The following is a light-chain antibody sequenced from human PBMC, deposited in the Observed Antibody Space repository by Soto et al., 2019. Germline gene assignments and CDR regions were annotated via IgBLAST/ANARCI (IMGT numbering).Light chain of an antibody. CDR1: SGDIGGYDY. CDR2: EVT. Sequence: QSALTQPPSASGSPGQSVTISCTGTSGDIGGYDYVSWYQQHPGKAPKLMIYEVTKRPLGVPDRFSGSKSGNTASLTVSGLHAEDEADYYCSSYTSSSTRVFGGGTKLTVL. J-gene: IGLJ2*01. CDR3: SSYTSSSTRV. V-gene: IGLV2-8*01.